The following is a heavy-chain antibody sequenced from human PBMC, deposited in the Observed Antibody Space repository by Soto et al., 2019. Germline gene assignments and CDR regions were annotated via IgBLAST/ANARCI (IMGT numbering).Heavy chain of an antibody. CDR1: GFTFSSYA. CDR2: ISGSGGST. CDR3: AKDGVYYDILTGYSLEGRWFDP. Sequence: GGSLRLSCAASGFTFSSYAMSWVRQAPGKGLEWVSAISGSGGSTYYADSVKGRFTISRHNSKNTLYLQMNSLRAEDTAVYYCAKDGVYYDILTGYSLEGRWFDPWGQGTLVTVSS. D-gene: IGHD3-9*01. J-gene: IGHJ5*02. V-gene: IGHV3-23*01.